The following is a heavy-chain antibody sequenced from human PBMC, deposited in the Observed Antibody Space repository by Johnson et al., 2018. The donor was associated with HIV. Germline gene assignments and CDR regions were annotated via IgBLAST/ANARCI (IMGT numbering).Heavy chain of an antibody. Sequence: QVQLVESGGGVVQPGRSLRLSCAASGFTLSNYGIHWVRQAPGKGLEWVALISYDGSNTYYADSVRGRFTLSRDNSKNTLHLQMNSLRAEDTAVYYCARTRKYTSGPPCAFDFWGQGTMVTVSS. CDR2: ISYDGSNT. V-gene: IGHV3-30*03. D-gene: IGHD3-22*01. CDR1: GFTLSNYG. J-gene: IGHJ3*01. CDR3: ARTRKYTSGPPCAFDF.